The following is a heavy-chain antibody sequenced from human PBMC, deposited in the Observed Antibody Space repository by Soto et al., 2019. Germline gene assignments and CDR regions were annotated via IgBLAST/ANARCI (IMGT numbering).Heavy chain of an antibody. CDR1: GFSFSSYA. CDR3: AQEDYSSSLYYFDH. D-gene: IGHD6-13*01. CDR2: ISASSGTT. Sequence: EVQLLESGGDLVQPGGSLRLSCAASGFSFSSYAMSWVRQTPGKGLEWVSSISASSGTTYHADSVEGRFTISRDNSNHTLYLQMSSLRAEATAVYYCAQEDYSSSLYYFDHWGQGTLVTVSS. V-gene: IGHV3-23*01. J-gene: IGHJ4*02.